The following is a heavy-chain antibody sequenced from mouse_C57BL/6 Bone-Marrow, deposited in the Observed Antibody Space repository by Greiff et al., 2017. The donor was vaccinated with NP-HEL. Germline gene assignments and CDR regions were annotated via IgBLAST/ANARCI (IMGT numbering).Heavy chain of an antibody. J-gene: IGHJ2*01. Sequence: DVKLQESGGGLVKPGGSLKLSCAASGFTFSDYGMHWVRQAPEKGLEWVAYISSGSSTIYYADTVKGRFTISRDNAKNTLFLQMTSLRSEDTAMYYCARGLTGNYWGQGTTLTVSS. V-gene: IGHV5-17*01. CDR3: ARGLTGNY. CDR2: ISSGSSTI. D-gene: IGHD4-1*01. CDR1: GFTFSDYG.